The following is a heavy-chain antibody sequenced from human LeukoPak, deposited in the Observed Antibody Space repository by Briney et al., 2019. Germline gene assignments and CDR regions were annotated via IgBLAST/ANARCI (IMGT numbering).Heavy chain of an antibody. CDR1: GFTFDDYA. D-gene: IGHD5-24*01. J-gene: IGHJ4*02. CDR2: ISWDGGST. V-gene: IGHV3-43D*04. Sequence: GGSLTLYCAASGFTFDDYAMHWVRQAPGQGLEGFFLISWDGGSTYYADSVKGRFTISRDNSKNYLYLRMNSLRAEDTALYYCAKDRSSRDGYTLTDYWGQGTLVTVP. CDR3: AKDRSSRDGYTLTDY.